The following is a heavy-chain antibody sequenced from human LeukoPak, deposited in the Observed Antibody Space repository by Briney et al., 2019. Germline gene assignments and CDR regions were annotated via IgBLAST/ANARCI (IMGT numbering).Heavy chain of an antibody. CDR1: GFSFDDLG. Sequence: GGSLRLSCAASGFSFDDLGMTWVRQVPGKGLEWVAGINWNGASTGYADSVRGRFTISRDNAKNSLYLQMNSLRAEDTAVYYCARDAQYYDFWSGYGYWGQGTLVTVSS. CDR3: ARDAQYYDFWSGYGY. J-gene: IGHJ4*02. CDR2: INWNGAST. D-gene: IGHD3-3*01. V-gene: IGHV3-20*04.